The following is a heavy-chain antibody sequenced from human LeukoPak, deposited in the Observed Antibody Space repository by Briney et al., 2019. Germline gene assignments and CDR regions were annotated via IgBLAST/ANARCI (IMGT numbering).Heavy chain of an antibody. J-gene: IGHJ4*02. CDR2: VYYTGAS. CDR1: GGSISSSSYY. V-gene: IGHV4-39*07. Sequence: PSETLSLTCTVSGGSISSSSYYWGWIRQPPGKGLEWIGSVYYTGASYYNPSLKSRVAISIDTSKKHFSLKLTSVTAADTAVYYCARGAPPQNWGQGTLVTVSS. CDR3: ARGAPPQN.